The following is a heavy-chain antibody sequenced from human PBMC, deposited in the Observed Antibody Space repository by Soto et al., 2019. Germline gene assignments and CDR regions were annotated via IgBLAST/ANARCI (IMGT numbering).Heavy chain of an antibody. CDR2: IFYTGNT. CDR1: GGSISSADYY. CDR3: ARENTSVWFDP. Sequence: PSETLSLTCTVSGGSISSADYYWGWFRQPPGAGLEWLGFIFYTGNTSYNPSLRSRITISMDASKNQFSLKLSSVTAADTAVYYCARENTSVWFDPWGQGTLVTSP. V-gene: IGHV4-30-4*01. J-gene: IGHJ5*02.